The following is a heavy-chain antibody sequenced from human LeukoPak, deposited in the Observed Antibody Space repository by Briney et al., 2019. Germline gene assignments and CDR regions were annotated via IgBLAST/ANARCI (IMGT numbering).Heavy chain of an antibody. CDR2: IKQDGSEK. V-gene: IGHV3-7*01. CDR3: ARLGGYCSSTSCYKEPGFDY. CDR1: GFTLSSYW. Sequence: GGSLRLSCAASGFTLSSYWMSWVRQAPGKGLEWVASIKQDGSEKYYVDSVKGRFTISRDNAKNSLYLQINSLRAEDTAVYYCARLGGYCSSTSCYKEPGFDYWGQGTLVTVSS. D-gene: IGHD2-2*02. J-gene: IGHJ4*02.